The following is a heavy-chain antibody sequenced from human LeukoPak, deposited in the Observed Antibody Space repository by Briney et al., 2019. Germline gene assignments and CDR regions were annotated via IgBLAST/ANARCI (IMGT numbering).Heavy chain of an antibody. Sequence: GGSLRLSCAASGFTFSHYWMTWVRRAPGKGLEWVANINQDGSEKYYVDSVKGRFTISRDNSKNTVYLQMNSLRAEDTAVYYCAKDRYSSGWYSDFDYWGQGTLVTVSS. CDR2: INQDGSEK. CDR1: GFTFSHYW. J-gene: IGHJ4*02. V-gene: IGHV3-7*01. D-gene: IGHD6-19*01. CDR3: AKDRYSSGWYSDFDY.